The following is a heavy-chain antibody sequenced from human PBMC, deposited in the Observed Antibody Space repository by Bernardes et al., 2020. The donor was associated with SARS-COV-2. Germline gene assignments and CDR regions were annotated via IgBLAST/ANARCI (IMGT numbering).Heavy chain of an antibody. CDR2: ISGRGGST. D-gene: IGHD6-13*01. CDR3: AKVIAAAGKGGVFDYYYGMDV. J-gene: IGHJ6*02. CDR1: GFTFSINA. Sequence: GGSLRLSCTASGFTFSINAMSWVRQAPGKGLEWVSAISGRGGSTCYADSVRGRFTISRDNSKNTLYMQMNSLRAEDTAVYYCAKVIAAAGKGGVFDYYYGMDVWGQGTTVTVSS. V-gene: IGHV3-23*01.